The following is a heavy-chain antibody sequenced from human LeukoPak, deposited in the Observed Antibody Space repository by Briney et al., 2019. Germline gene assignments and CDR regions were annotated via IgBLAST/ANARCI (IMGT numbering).Heavy chain of an antibody. CDR3: ARGKSNRWGY. CDR1: GYPFNNYD. J-gene: IGHJ4*02. CDR2: MNPHSGKT. Sequence: ASVKVSCKASGYPFNNYDINWVRQATGQGLEWMGWMNPHSGKTGYAQNFQGRVTMTRDTSISTAYMELSRLRSDDTAVYYCARGKSNRWGYWGQGTLVTVSS. D-gene: IGHD3-16*01. V-gene: IGHV1-8*01.